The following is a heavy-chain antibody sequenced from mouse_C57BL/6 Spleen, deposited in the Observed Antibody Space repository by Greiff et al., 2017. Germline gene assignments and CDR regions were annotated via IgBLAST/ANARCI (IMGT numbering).Heavy chain of an antibody. V-gene: IGHV1-42*01. D-gene: IGHD1-1*01. CDR2: INPSTGGT. CDR3: ANYYGSSYAFAY. Sequence: VQLQQSGPELVKPGASVKISCKASGYSFTGYYMNWVKQSPEKSLEWIGEINPSTGGTTYNQKFKAKATLTVDKSSSTAYMQLKSLTSEDSAVYYCANYYGSSYAFAYWGQGTLVTVSA. J-gene: IGHJ3*01. CDR1: GYSFTGYY.